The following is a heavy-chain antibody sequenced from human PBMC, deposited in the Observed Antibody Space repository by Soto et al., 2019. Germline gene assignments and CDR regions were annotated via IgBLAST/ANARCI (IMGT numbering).Heavy chain of an antibody. CDR3: ARDYYDSSGYWGGMDV. CDR1: GFTFSSYW. V-gene: IGHV3-74*01. D-gene: IGHD3-22*01. J-gene: IGHJ6*02. CDR2: INRDGSSA. Sequence: GSLRLSCAASGFTFSSYWMHWVRQAPGKGLVWVSRINRDGSSATYADSVKGRFTISRDNAKNTLYLQMNSLRAEDTAVYYCARDYYDSSGYWGGMDVWGQGTTVTVSS.